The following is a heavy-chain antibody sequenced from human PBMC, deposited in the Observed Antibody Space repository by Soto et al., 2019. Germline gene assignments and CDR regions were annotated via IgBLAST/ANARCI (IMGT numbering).Heavy chain of an antibody. CDR2: IYSGGST. J-gene: IGHJ3*02. V-gene: IGHV3-66*01. Sequence: GGSLRLSCAASGFTVSSNYMSWVRQAPGKGLEWVSVIYSGGSTYYADSVKGRFTISRDNSKNTLYLQMNSLRAEDTAVYYCARSRREPDAFDIWGQGTMVTVSS. CDR1: GFTVSSNY. CDR3: ARSRREPDAFDI. D-gene: IGHD1-1*01.